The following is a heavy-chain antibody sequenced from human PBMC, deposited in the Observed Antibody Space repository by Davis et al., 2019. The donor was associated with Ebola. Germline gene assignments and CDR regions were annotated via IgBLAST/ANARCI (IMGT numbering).Heavy chain of an antibody. Sequence: GESLKISCAASGFTFSSYWMSWVRQAPGKGLEWVSSIDGNGADTYYADSVKGRFTISRENSKNILFLQMNSLRAEDTAVYYCARGSSITMVQGVIPSDYWGQGTLVTVSS. CDR3: ARGSSITMVQGVIPSDY. CDR2: IDGNGADT. CDR1: GFTFSSYW. V-gene: IGHV3-23*01. D-gene: IGHD3-10*01. J-gene: IGHJ4*02.